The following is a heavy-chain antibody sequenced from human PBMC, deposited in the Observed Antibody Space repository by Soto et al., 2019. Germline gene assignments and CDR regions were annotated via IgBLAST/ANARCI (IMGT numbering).Heavy chain of an antibody. V-gene: IGHV1-69*06. J-gene: IGHJ6*02. CDR2: IIPISETT. D-gene: IGHD3-22*01. CDR1: GGTFSSLD. Sequence: ASVKVSCKASGGTFSSLDINWVRQAPGQGLEWMGGIIPISETTNYAQIFQGRVSIVADKSTSTAYMELSRLRSEDTAVYYCARALLSHSYDSGGYDSYFHAMDVWGQGTPVTVSS. CDR3: ARALLSHSYDSGGYDSYFHAMDV.